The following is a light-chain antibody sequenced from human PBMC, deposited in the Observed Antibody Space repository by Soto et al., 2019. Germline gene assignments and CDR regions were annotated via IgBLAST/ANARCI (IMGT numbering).Light chain of an antibody. CDR3: CSYTSLSTVV. CDR1: TSDVGGYNH. J-gene: IGLJ2*01. CDR2: AVS. V-gene: IGLV2-14*01. Sequence: QSALTQPASVSGSPGQSITISCTGTTSDVGGYNHVSWYQHSPGKAPKLILFAVSDRPSGVSHRFSGSKSGNTASLTISGLQADDEADYYCCSYTSLSTVVFGGGTQLTVL.